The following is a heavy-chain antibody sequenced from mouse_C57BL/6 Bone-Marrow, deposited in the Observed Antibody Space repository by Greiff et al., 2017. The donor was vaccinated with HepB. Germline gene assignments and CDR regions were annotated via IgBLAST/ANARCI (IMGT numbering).Heavy chain of an antibody. J-gene: IGHJ3*01. V-gene: IGHV1-63*01. CDR2: IYPGGGYT. CDR3: ARWDYGSKSPFAY. D-gene: IGHD1-1*01. Sequence: QVQLQQSGAELVRPGTSVKMSCKASGYTFTNYWIGWAQQRPGHGLEWIGDIYPGGGYTNYNEKFKGKATLTADKSSSTAYMQFSSLTSEDSAIYYCARWDYGSKSPFAYWGQGTLVTVSA. CDR1: GYTFTNYW.